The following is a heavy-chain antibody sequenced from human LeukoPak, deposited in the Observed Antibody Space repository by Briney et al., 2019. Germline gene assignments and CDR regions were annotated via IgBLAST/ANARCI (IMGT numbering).Heavy chain of an antibody. J-gene: IGHJ6*03. CDR3: ARADYYGSGNYRYYYYMDV. CDR2: IIPIFGTA. CDR1: GGTFSSYA. D-gene: IGHD3-10*01. Sequence: GASVKVSCKASGGTFSSYAISWVRQAPGQGLEWMGGIIPIFGTANYAQKFQGRVTITTDESVSTAYMDLSSLRSEDTAVYYCARADYYGSGNYRYYYYMDVWGKGTTVTVSS. V-gene: IGHV1-69*05.